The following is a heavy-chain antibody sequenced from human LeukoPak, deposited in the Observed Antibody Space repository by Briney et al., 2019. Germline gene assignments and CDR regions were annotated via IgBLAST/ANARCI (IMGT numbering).Heavy chain of an antibody. Sequence: SETLSLTCTVSGDSINNDNNNWAWIRQPPGMGLEWIGNVYYSGSSHYNPILKGRVTISVTSKTQFSLTLYYVTAADTAVYFCVRGNRADSGAHFWGQGTRVIVSS. CDR3: VRGNRADSGAHF. D-gene: IGHD6-19*01. CDR1: GDSINNDNNN. V-gene: IGHV4-39*07. CDR2: VYYSGSS. J-gene: IGHJ4*02.